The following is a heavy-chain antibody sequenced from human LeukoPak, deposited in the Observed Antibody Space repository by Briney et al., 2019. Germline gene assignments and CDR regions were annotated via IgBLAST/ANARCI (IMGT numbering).Heavy chain of an antibody. V-gene: IGHV4-30-4*07. J-gene: IGHJ4*02. D-gene: IGHD3-10*01. CDR3: ARHTNYYGSGSSHYFDY. Sequence: SETLSLTCAVSGGSISSGGYSWSWIRQPPGKGLEWIGYIYYSGSTYYNPSLKSRVTISVDTSKNQFSLKLSSVTAADTAVYYCARHTNYYGSGSSHYFDYWGQGTLVTVSS. CDR2: IYYSGST. CDR1: GGSISSGGYS.